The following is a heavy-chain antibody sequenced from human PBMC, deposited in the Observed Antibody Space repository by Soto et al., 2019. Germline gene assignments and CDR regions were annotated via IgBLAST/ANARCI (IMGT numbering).Heavy chain of an antibody. J-gene: IGHJ3*02. V-gene: IGHV1-18*01. CDR1: GYTFTSYG. CDR3: ASPYYDSSGADDAFDI. D-gene: IGHD3-22*01. Sequence: ASVKVSCKASGYTFTSYGISWVRQAPGQGLEWMGWISAYNGNTNYAQKLQGRVTMTTDTSTSTAYMELRSLRSDDTAAYYCASPYYDSSGADDAFDIWGQGTMVTVSS. CDR2: ISAYNGNT.